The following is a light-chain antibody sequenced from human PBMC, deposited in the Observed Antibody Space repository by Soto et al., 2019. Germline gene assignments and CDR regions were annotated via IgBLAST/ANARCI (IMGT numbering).Light chain of an antibody. Sequence: DIQMTQSPPSLSASVGDRVSITCRASQDIRSWLAWYQQKPGKAPNLLIYAASSLQRGVPSRFSGSGSGTDFTLTISSLQSEDFAVYYCQQYNNWPLTFGGGTKVDI. CDR1: QDIRSW. CDR3: QQYNNWPLT. CDR2: AAS. V-gene: IGKV1D-16*01. J-gene: IGKJ4*01.